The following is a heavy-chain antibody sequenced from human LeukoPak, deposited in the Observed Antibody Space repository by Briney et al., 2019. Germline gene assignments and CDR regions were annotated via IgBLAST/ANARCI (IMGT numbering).Heavy chain of an antibody. CDR2: ITYDGSNK. CDR1: GFTFSSYA. D-gene: IGHD6-19*01. Sequence: GGSLRLSCAASGFTFSSYAMHWVRQAQGRGLEWVAVITYDGSNKYYADSVKGRFTISRDNSKNTLYPQMNSLRAEDTAVYYCAREVPAVAGIVDYWGQGTLDTVSS. J-gene: IGHJ4*02. CDR3: AREVPAVAGIVDY. V-gene: IGHV3-30-3*01.